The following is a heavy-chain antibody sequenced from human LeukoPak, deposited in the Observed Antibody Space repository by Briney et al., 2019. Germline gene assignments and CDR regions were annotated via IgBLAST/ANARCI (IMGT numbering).Heavy chain of an antibody. J-gene: IGHJ5*01. CDR2: INTNTGNP. Sequence: GASVKVSCKASGYTFTGYYMHWVRQAPGQGLEWMGWINTNTGNPTYAQGFTGRFVFSLDTSVSTAYLQISSLKAEDTAVYYCAKEREGPLDSWGQGTLVTVSS. CDR1: GYTFTGYY. V-gene: IGHV7-4-1*02. D-gene: IGHD5-24*01. CDR3: AKEREGPLDS.